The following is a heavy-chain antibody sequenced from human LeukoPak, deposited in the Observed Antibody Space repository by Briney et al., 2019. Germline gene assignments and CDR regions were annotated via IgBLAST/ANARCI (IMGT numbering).Heavy chain of an antibody. CDR2: IYHSGST. Sequence: PSQTLSLTCAVSGGSIRSGGYSWSWIRQPPGKGLEWIGYIYHSGSTYYNPSLKSRVTISVDRSKNQFSLKLSSVTAADTAVYYCARAGRDYYGSGGWFDPWGRGTLVTVSS. CDR3: ARAGRDYYGSGGWFDP. D-gene: IGHD3-10*01. CDR1: GGSIRSGGYS. V-gene: IGHV4-30-2*01. J-gene: IGHJ5*02.